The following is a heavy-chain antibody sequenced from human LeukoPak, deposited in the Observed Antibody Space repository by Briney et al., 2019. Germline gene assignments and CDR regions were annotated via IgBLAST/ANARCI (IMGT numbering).Heavy chain of an antibody. CDR1: GFTFSSYS. Sequence: AGGSLRLSCAASGFTFSSYSMNWVRQAPGKGLEWVSSISGGGSYTSSADSVKGRFTISRDNAKNSLYLQMNSLRAEDTAVYYCATDRAIILFGAFDIWGQGTMVTVSS. CDR2: ISGGGSYT. V-gene: IGHV3-21*01. D-gene: IGHD3-3*01. CDR3: ATDRAIILFGAFDI. J-gene: IGHJ3*02.